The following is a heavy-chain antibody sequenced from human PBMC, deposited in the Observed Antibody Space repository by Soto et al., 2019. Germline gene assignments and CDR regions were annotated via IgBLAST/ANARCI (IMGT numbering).Heavy chain of an antibody. Sequence: NPSETLSLTCSVSGGSISSNNYYWGWIRLPPGKGLEWIGSIYYSGSTYYNPSLASRVTISVDTSKNQFSLKLSSVTAADTAVYYCALGYCSGGSCWDFDYWGQGSLVTVSS. CDR1: GGSISSNNYY. CDR3: ALGYCSGGSCWDFDY. CDR2: IYYSGST. D-gene: IGHD2-15*01. V-gene: IGHV4-39*01. J-gene: IGHJ4*02.